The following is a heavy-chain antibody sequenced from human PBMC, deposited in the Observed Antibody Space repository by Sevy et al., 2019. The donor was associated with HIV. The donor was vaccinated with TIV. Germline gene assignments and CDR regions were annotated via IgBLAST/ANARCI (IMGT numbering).Heavy chain of an antibody. CDR2: IYYNGHT. D-gene: IGHD5-12*01. J-gene: IGHJ6*02. V-gene: IGHV4-39*02. CDR3: AREAGGYDYDYGMDV. Sequence: SETLSLTCSVSGGTIVSSGHYWGCIRQTPGKGLEWIGSIYYNGHTYYNPSLNSRLTISIDTSKNQFSLNLSSVTAADTAIYFCAREAGGYDYDYGMDVWGQGTTVTVSS. CDR1: GGTIVSSGHY.